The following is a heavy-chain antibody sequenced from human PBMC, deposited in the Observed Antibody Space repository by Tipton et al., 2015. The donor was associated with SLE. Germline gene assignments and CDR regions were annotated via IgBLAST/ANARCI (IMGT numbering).Heavy chain of an antibody. J-gene: IGHJ4*02. CDR3: ARGPSIAARSFDS. CDR1: GGSFSGYY. V-gene: IGHV4-34*01. D-gene: IGHD6-6*01. CDR2: INHSGST. Sequence: TLSLTCAVYGGSFSGYYWSWIRQPPGKRLEWIGEINHSGSTNYNPSLKSRLTISVDTSKNHFSLKLSSVTAADTALYYGARGPSIAARSFDSWGEGSLVTVSS.